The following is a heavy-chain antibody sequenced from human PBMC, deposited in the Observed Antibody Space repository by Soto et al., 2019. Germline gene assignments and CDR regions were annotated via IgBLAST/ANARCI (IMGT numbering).Heavy chain of an antibody. J-gene: IGHJ4*02. V-gene: IGHV3-33*01. CDR3: ARDLDLPSVVVAATLDY. CDR2: IWYDGSNK. D-gene: IGHD2-15*01. Sequence: QVQLVESGGGVVQPGRSLRLSCAASGFTFSSYGMHWVRQAPGKGLEWVAVIWYDGSNKYYADSVKGRFTISRDNSKNTLYLQMNSLRAEDTAVYYCARDLDLPSVVVAATLDYWGQGTLVTVSS. CDR1: GFTFSSYG.